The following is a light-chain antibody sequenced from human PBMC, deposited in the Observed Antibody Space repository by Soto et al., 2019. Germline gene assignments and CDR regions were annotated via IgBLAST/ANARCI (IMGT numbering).Light chain of an antibody. Sequence: EIVLTQSPGTLSLSPGERATPSCRASQSVSSSYLAWYQQKPGQAPRLLIYGASSRATGIPDRFSGSGSGTDFTLTISSLEPEDFAVYYCQQRHNWRDTFGQGTRLEIK. CDR2: GAS. CDR1: QSVSSSY. J-gene: IGKJ5*01. V-gene: IGKV3D-20*02. CDR3: QQRHNWRDT.